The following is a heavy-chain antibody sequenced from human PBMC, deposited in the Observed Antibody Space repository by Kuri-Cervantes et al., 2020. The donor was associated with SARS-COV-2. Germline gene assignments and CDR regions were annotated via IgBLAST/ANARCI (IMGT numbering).Heavy chain of an antibody. V-gene: IGHV1-18*01. Sequence: ASVKVSCKASGYPFPNNAISWVRQAPGQGLEWRGWISAYNGDTNYAQKFQGRVTITADKSTSTAYMELSSLRSEDTAVYYCASSTGGGYYYGMDVWGQGTTVTVSS. D-gene: IGHD3-16*01. CDR2: ISAYNGDT. J-gene: IGHJ6*02. CDR3: ASSTGGGYYYGMDV. CDR1: GYPFPNNA.